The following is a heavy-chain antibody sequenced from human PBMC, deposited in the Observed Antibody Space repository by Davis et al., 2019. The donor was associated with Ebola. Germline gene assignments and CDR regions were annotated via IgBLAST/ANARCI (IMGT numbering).Heavy chain of an antibody. J-gene: IGHJ3*02. Sequence: SETLSLTCTVSGGSISSGGYYWSWIRQHPGKGLEWIGYIYYSGSTYYNPSLKSRVTISVDTSKNQFSLKLSSVTAADTAVYYCARHSGFSGSYWSAFDIWGQGTMVTASS. CDR2: IYYSGST. V-gene: IGHV4-31*03. CDR1: GGSISSGGYY. D-gene: IGHD1-26*01. CDR3: ARHSGFSGSYWSAFDI.